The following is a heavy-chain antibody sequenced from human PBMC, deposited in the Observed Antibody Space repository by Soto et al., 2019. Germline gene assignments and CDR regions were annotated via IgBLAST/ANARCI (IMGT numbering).Heavy chain of an antibody. CDR2: ISASGGTT. J-gene: IGHJ5*02. D-gene: IGHD3-10*01. V-gene: IGHV3-23*01. Sequence: GGSLRLSCAASGFTFSSYAMTWVRQAPGKGLQWVSAISASGGTTYYADSVKGRFTISRDNDNNTLYLQMNSLRAEDTAVYYCARAQTYYYGSGSLFDPWGQGTLVTVSS. CDR3: ARAQTYYYGSGSLFDP. CDR1: GFTFSSYA.